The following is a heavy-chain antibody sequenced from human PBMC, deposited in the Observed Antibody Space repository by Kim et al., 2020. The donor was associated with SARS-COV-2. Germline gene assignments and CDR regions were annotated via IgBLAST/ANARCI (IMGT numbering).Heavy chain of an antibody. CDR3: ARDYYGSGSYYDWFDP. D-gene: IGHD3-10*01. J-gene: IGHJ5*02. CDR2: IIPIFGTA. CDR1: GGTFSSYA. V-gene: IGHV1-69*13. Sequence: SVKVSCKASGGTFSSYAISWVRQAPGQGLEWMGGIIPIFGTANYAQKFQGRVTITADESTSTAYMELSSLRSEDTAVYYCARDYYGSGSYYDWFDPWGQGTLVTVSS.